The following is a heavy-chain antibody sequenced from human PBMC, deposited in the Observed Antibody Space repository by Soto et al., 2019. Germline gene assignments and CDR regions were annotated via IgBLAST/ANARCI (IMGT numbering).Heavy chain of an antibody. V-gene: IGHV4-59*01. CDR3: AREALRSLHFDY. CDR1: GGSISSYY. J-gene: IGHJ4*02. D-gene: IGHD6-6*01. Sequence: TCTVSGGSISSYYWSWIRQPPGKGLEWIGYIYYSGSTNYNPSLKSRVTISVDTSKNQFSLKLSSVTAADTAVYYCAREALRSLHFDYWGQGTLVTVSS. CDR2: IYYSGST.